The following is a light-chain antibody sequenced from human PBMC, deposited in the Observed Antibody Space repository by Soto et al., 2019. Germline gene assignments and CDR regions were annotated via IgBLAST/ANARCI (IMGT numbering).Light chain of an antibody. CDR1: NSDVGGYDY. CDR3: SSYTSRTTLYV. V-gene: IGLV2-14*01. J-gene: IGLJ1*01. Sequence: QSVLTQPASVSGSPGQSITISCTGTNSDVGGYDYVSWYQQHPGKAPKLIIYEVSNRPSGVSNRFSGSKSGNTASLTISGLQAEDDADYHCSSYTSRTTLYVFGTGTKV. CDR2: EVS.